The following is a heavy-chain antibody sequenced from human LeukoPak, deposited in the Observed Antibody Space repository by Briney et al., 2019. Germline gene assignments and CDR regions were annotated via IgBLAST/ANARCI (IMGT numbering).Heavy chain of an antibody. CDR1: GGAFSSYD. D-gene: IGHD4-23*01. V-gene: IGHV1-69*13. CDR3: ARGWLAETTVVTPYNY. J-gene: IGHJ4*02. Sequence: SVKVSCKTSGGAFSSYDISWLRQAPGQGLEWMGGIAPIFGTANYAQKFQGRVTITAVESMSTAYMELGSLRSEDTAVYYCARGWLAETTVVTPYNYWGKGTLVTVSS. CDR2: IAPIFGTA.